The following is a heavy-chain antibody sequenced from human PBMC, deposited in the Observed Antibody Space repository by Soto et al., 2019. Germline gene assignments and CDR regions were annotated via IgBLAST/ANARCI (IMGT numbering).Heavy chain of an antibody. V-gene: IGHV1-8*01. J-gene: IGHJ6*03. Sequence: GASVKVSCKASGYTFTSYDINWVRQATGQGLEWMGWMNPNSGNTGYAQKFQGRVTMTRNTSISTAYMELSSLRSEDTAVYYCARGISRYDFWSGYYDYYYYKDVWGKGTTVTVSS. D-gene: IGHD3-3*01. CDR1: GYTFTSYD. CDR2: MNPNSGNT. CDR3: ARGISRYDFWSGYYDYYYYKDV.